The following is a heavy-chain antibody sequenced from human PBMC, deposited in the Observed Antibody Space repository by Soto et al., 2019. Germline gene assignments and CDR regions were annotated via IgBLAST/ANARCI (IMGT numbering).Heavy chain of an antibody. J-gene: IGHJ4*02. V-gene: IGHV1-2*02. Sequence: ASVKVSCNASGYTFTGYYTHWVRQAPGEGLEWRGWFNPNSGDTNYAQKFQGRVTMTEDTSISPASMQLSSLRADDTAVDYCVRGPVRIESAGILLMSHFDYWGQGTLVTVSS. CDR1: GYTFTGYY. CDR2: FNPNSGDT. CDR3: VRGPVRIESAGILLMSHFDY. D-gene: IGHD6-13*01.